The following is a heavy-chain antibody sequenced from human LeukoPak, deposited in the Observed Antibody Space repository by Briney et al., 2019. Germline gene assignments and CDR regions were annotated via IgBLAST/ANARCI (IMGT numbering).Heavy chain of an antibody. D-gene: IGHD2-2*03. V-gene: IGHV3-7*01. CDR2: IQMDGSEK. Sequence: GGSLRLSCAASGFTFSSYWMNWVRQAPGKGLEWVANIQMDGSEKNYLDSVKGRFTISRDNAKNSLYLQMNSLRAEDTAVYYCARPPDGYCSSTSCYLMDGWGQGTLVTVSS. CDR1: GFTFSSYW. J-gene: IGHJ4*02. CDR3: ARPPDGYCSSTSCYLMDG.